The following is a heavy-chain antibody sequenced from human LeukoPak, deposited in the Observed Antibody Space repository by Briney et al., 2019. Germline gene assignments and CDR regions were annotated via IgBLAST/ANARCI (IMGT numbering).Heavy chain of an antibody. D-gene: IGHD6-13*01. V-gene: IGHV3-9*01. J-gene: IGHJ4*02. CDR1: GFTLDDYA. CDR2: TSWNSGSI. Sequence: PGGSLRLSCAASGFTLDDYAMHWVRQAPGKGLEWVSGTSWNSGSIGYADSVKGRFTISRDNAKNSLYLQMNSLRAEDTALYYCAKVSPAYSSSWPYFDCWGQGTLVTVSS. CDR3: AKVSPAYSSSWPYFDC.